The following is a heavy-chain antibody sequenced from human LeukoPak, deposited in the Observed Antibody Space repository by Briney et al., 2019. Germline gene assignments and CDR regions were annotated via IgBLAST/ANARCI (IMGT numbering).Heavy chain of an antibody. Sequence: ASVKVSCKASGHTFTGYYMHWVRQAPGQGLEWMGWINPNSGGTNYAQKFQGRVTMTRDTSISTAYMELSRLRSDDTAVYYCARSPPQRMELRYDYWGQGTLVTVSS. J-gene: IGHJ4*02. CDR3: ARSPPQRMELRYDY. CDR2: INPNSGGT. V-gene: IGHV1-2*02. D-gene: IGHD1-7*01. CDR1: GHTFTGYY.